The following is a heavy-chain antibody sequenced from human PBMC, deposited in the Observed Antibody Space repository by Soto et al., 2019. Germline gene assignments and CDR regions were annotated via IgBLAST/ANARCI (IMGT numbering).Heavy chain of an antibody. Sequence: KASETLSLTCTVSGGSISSYYWSWIRQPAGKGLEWIGRIYTSGSTNYNPSLKSRVTMSVDTSKNQFSLKLSSVTAADTAVYYCARDLRIGRGYSYGAFDPWGQGTLVTVSS. CDR1: GGSISSYY. CDR3: ARDLRIGRGYSYGAFDP. V-gene: IGHV4-4*07. J-gene: IGHJ5*02. D-gene: IGHD5-18*01. CDR2: IYTSGST.